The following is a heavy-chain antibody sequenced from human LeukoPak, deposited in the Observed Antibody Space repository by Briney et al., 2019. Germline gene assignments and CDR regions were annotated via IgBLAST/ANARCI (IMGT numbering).Heavy chain of an antibody. D-gene: IGHD2-15*01. CDR3: AKDVAGCSGGSCSNSGNAFDI. Sequence: PGGSLRLSCAASGFTFSSYAMSWVRQAPGKGLEWVSAISGSGGSTYYADSVKGRFTISRDNSKNTLYLQMNSLRAEDTAVYYCAKDVAGCSGGSCSNSGNAFDIWGQGTMVTVSS. J-gene: IGHJ3*02. CDR1: GFTFSSYA. V-gene: IGHV3-23*01. CDR2: ISGSGGST.